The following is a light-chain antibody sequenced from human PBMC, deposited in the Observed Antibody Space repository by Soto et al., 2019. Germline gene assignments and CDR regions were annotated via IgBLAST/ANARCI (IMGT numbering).Light chain of an antibody. Sequence: DIQMTQSPSSLSASVEDRVTITCRASQGISGSLAWYQQKPGKTPQLLIYAASILQSGVPSRFSGSGLGTDFTLTINSLQPEDVATYYCQNHNTAPFTFGPGTKVDFK. J-gene: IGKJ3*01. CDR1: QGISGS. CDR2: AAS. V-gene: IGKV1-27*01. CDR3: QNHNTAPFT.